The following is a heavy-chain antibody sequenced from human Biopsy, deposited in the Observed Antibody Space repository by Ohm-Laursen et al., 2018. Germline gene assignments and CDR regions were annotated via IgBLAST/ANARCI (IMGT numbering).Heavy chain of an antibody. CDR3: ARDKYRSWNYFDN. CDR1: GYTFSGYY. J-gene: IGHJ4*02. V-gene: IGHV1-2*02. CDR2: INPDSGVT. Sequence: ASVKVSCKASGYTFSGYYMHWVRQAPGQGLEWMGWINPDSGVTNYAQKFQGRVTMTRDTSISTAYMELSRLGSDDTAVYYCARDKYRSWNYFDNWGQGSLVTVSS. D-gene: IGHD6-19*01.